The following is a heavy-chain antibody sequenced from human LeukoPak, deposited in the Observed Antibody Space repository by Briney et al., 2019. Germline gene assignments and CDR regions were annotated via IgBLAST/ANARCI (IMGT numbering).Heavy chain of an antibody. J-gene: IGHJ4*02. CDR3: AKDFYDFWSGPFDY. D-gene: IGHD3-3*01. CDR1: GFTVSSNY. Sequence: GGSLRLSCAASGFTVSSNYMSWVRQAPGKGLEWVSVIYSGGGTYYADSVKGRFTISRDNSKNSLYLQMNSLRAEDMALYYCAKDFYDFWSGPFDYWGQGTLVTVSS. CDR2: IYSGGGT. V-gene: IGHV3-53*05.